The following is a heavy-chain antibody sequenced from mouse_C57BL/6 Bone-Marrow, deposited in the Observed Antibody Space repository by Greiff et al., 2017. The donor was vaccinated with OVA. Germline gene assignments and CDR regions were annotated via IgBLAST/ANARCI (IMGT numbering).Heavy chain of an antibody. J-gene: IGHJ1*03. CDR3: APSNHWYFDV. Sequence: QVQLKESGPGLVQPSQSLSITCTVSGFSLTSYGVHWVRQSPGKGLEWLGVIWSGGSTDYNAAFISRLSISKDNSKSQVFFKMNSLQADDTAIYYCAPSNHWYFDVWGTGTTVTVSS. CDR1: GFSLTSYG. D-gene: IGHD2-5*01. V-gene: IGHV2-2*01. CDR2: IWSGGST.